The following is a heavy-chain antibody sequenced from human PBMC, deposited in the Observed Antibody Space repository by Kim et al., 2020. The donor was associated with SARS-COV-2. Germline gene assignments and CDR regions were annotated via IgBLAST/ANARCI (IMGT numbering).Heavy chain of an antibody. V-gene: IGHV4-4*02. Sequence: SETLSLTCAVSGGSISSSNWWSWVRQPPGKGLEWIGEIYHSGSTNYNPSLKSRVTISVDKSKNQFSLKLSSVTAADTAVYYCAREYCSSTSCYLGWFDPWGQGTLVTVSS. D-gene: IGHD2-2*01. CDR3: AREYCSSTSCYLGWFDP. CDR2: IYHSGST. J-gene: IGHJ5*02. CDR1: GGSISSSNW.